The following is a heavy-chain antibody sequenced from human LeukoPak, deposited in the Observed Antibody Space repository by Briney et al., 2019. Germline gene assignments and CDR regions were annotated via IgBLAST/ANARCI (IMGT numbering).Heavy chain of an antibody. V-gene: IGHV1-8*01. Sequence: ASVKVSCKASGYTFTSYDINWVRQATGQGLEWMGWMNPSSGNTGYAQKFQGRVTMTRNTSISTACMELSSLRSEDTAVYYCARVPSGSYSISYYYYYGMDVWGQGTTVTVSS. CDR3: ARVPSGSYSISYYYYYGMDV. D-gene: IGHD1-26*01. CDR2: MNPSSGNT. J-gene: IGHJ6*02. CDR1: GYTFTSYD.